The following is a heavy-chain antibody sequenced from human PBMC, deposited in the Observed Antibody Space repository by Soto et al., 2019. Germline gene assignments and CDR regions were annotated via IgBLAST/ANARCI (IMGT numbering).Heavy chain of an antibody. D-gene: IGHD5-12*01. V-gene: IGHV1-69*01. Sequence: QVQLVQSGAEVKKPGSSVKVSCKASGGTISHYAINWVRQAPGQGLEWMGGIIPMSATTNYAGRFQGRVTMTADESTNALYMEWSSLGYDDPAVFYCTTDNGGRRGYSGFDAFDYWGQGTLVTVSS. J-gene: IGHJ4*02. CDR3: TTDNGGRRGYSGFDAFDY. CDR2: IIPMSATT. CDR1: GGTISHYA.